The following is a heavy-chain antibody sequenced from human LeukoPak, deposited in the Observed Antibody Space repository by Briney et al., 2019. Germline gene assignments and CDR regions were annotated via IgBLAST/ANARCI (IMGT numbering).Heavy chain of an antibody. CDR2: INPSGGST. Sequence: ASVKVSCKASGYTFTSYYMHWVRQAPGQGLEWMGIINPSGGSTSYAQEFQGRVTMTRDMSTSTVYMELSSLRSEDTAVYYCARDGGGVWFDPWGQGTLVTVSS. J-gene: IGHJ5*02. V-gene: IGHV1-46*01. CDR3: ARDGGGVWFDP. D-gene: IGHD3-16*01. CDR1: GYTFTSYY.